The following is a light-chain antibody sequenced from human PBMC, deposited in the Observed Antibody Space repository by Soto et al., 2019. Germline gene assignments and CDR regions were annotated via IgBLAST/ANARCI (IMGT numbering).Light chain of an antibody. J-gene: IGKJ4*01. V-gene: IGKV1-9*01. CDR3: QQLNTYPVT. Sequence: DMQMTQSPSSLCASVGDRGTITCGASQSISRYLSWYQQKPGRAPKLLISAASTLQSGVPARFSGSGSGTDFTLSITSLQPEDFATYYCQQLNTYPVTFGGGTKV. CDR1: QSISRY. CDR2: AAS.